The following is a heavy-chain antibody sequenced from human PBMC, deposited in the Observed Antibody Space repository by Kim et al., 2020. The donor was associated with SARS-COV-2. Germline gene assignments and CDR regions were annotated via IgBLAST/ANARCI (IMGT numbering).Heavy chain of an antibody. CDR1: GFTFSSYG. D-gene: IGHD3-10*01. CDR2: ISYDGSNK. J-gene: IGHJ1*01. Sequence: GGSLRLSCAASGFTFSSYGMHWVRQAPGKGLEWVAVISYDGSNKYYADSVKGRFTISRDNSKNTLYLQMNSLRAEDTAVYYCARDPLWFGELPHPPYFQHWGQGTLVTVSS. V-gene: IGHV3-33*05. CDR3: ARDPLWFGELPHPPYFQH.